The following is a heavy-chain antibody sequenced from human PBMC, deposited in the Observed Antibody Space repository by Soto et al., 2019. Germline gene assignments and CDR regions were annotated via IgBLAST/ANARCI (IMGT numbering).Heavy chain of an antibody. CDR3: ARDALYGLDRGSI. D-gene: IGHD3-10*01. J-gene: IGHJ3*02. Sequence: QVQLVQSGAEVKKPGASVKVSCKASGYTFTSYDINWVRQATGQGLEWMGWMNPNSGNTGYAQKLQGRVTMTTDTSTSTAYMELRSLRSDDTAVYYCARDALYGLDRGSIWGQGTMVTVSS. CDR2: MNPNSGNT. CDR1: GYTFTSYD. V-gene: IGHV1-8*01.